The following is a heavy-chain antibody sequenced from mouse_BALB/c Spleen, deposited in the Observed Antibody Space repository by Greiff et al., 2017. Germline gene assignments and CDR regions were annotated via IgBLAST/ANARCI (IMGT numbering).Heavy chain of an antibody. CDR1: GYSFTSYW. CDR2: IDPSDSDT. Sequence: VQLQQSGPQLVRPGASVKISCKASGYSFTSYWMHWVKQRPGQGLEWIGMIDPSDSDTRLNQKFKDKATLTVDKSSSTAYMQLSSPTSEDSAVYYCARFGNYDWFAYWGQGTLVTVSA. V-gene: IGHV1S127*01. CDR3: ARFGNYDWFAY. D-gene: IGHD2-1*01. J-gene: IGHJ3*01.